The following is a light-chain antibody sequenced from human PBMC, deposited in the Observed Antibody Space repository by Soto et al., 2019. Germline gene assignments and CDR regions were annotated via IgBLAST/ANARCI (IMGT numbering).Light chain of an antibody. J-gene: IGLJ2*01. CDR2: RTN. V-gene: IGLV7-43*01. Sequence: QAVVTQEPSLTGSPGGTVTLTCASRTGAVTSGYYPNWFQQKPGQAPMALIYRTNNKQSGTTARFSGSLLWGKAALTLSRLQREAEADSYGLLDHGGAVVFGGGTK. CDR1: TGAVTSGYY. CDR3: LLDHGGAVV.